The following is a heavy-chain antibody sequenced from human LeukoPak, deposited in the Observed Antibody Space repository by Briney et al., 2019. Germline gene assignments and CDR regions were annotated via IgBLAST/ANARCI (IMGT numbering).Heavy chain of an antibody. Sequence: GGSLRLSCAASGFAVSSNYMSWVRQAPGKGLEWVSIYSGGTTYYADPVKGRFTISRDNSRNTLYLQMHSLRAEDTAVYYCTRDRRYNSSWYTDYWGQGTLVTVSS. CDR1: GFAVSSNY. CDR2: IYSGGTT. D-gene: IGHD6-13*01. V-gene: IGHV3-53*01. CDR3: TRDRRYNSSWYTDY. J-gene: IGHJ4*02.